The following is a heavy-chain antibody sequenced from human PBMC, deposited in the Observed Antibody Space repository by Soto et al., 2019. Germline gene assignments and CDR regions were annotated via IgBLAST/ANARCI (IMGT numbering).Heavy chain of an antibody. CDR3: ARGSGIAAAGTVPAFDY. CDR1: GYTFTSYG. V-gene: IGHV1-18*01. CDR2: ISAYNGNT. D-gene: IGHD6-13*01. Sequence: RASLKVSCKASGYTFTSYGISWVRQAPGQGLEWMGWISAYNGNTNYAQKLQGRVTMTTDTSTSTAYIELRSLRSDDTAVYYCARGSGIAAAGTVPAFDYWGQGTLVTVSS. J-gene: IGHJ4*02.